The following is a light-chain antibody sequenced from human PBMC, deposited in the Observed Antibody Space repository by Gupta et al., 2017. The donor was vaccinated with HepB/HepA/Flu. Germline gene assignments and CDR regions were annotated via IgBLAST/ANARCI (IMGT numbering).Light chain of an antibody. V-gene: IGKV4-1*01. CDR3: QQYYSTSRCF. CDR1: QSVLYSSNNKNY. J-gene: IGKJ3*01. CDR2: WAS. Sequence: DIVMTQSPDSLAVSLGERATINCKSSQSVLYSSNNKNYLAWYQQKPGQPPKLLIYWASTRESGVPDRFSGSGSGTDFTLTISSLQAEDVAVYYCQQYYSTSRCFFGPGTKVEIK.